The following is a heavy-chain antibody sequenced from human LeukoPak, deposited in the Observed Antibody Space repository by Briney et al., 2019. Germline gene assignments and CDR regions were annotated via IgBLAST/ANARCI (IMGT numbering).Heavy chain of an antibody. CDR1: GYPFTSYG. V-gene: IGHV1-18*01. Sequence: ASVKVSCKASGYPFTSYGFNWVRQAPGQGLEWMGWISAYNGNTDYAQKLQGRVTMTTDTSTSTAYMELRSLRSDDTAVYYCARDQYGDFDYWGQGTLVTVSS. D-gene: IGHD2-8*01. J-gene: IGHJ4*02. CDR3: ARDQYGDFDY. CDR2: ISAYNGNT.